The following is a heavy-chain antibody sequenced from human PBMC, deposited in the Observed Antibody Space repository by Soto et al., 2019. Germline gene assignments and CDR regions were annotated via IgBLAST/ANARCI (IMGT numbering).Heavy chain of an antibody. CDR2: ISNRSSPR. Sequence: PVGSLRLSCAASGFTFSGYSMNWVRQAPGKGLEWISYISNRSSPRYYAESVEGRFTISRDNAKNSLYLQMSSLRDEDTAVYFCAKEDILGARSFDYWGQGALVTVSS. J-gene: IGHJ4*02. CDR1: GFTFSGYS. CDR3: AKEDILGARSFDY. D-gene: IGHD1-26*01. V-gene: IGHV3-48*02.